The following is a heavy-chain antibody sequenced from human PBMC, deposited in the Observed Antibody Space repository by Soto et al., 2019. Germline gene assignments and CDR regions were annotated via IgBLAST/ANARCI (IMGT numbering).Heavy chain of an antibody. CDR3: WLWFGELAWAFDI. CDR1: GYTFTSYG. J-gene: IGHJ3*02. Sequence: ASVKASCKASGYTFTSYGISWVRQAPGQGLEWMGWISAYNGNTDYAQKLQGRVTMTTDTSTSTAYMELRSLRSDDTAVYYCWLWFGELAWAFDIWGQGTMVTVSS. V-gene: IGHV1-18*01. CDR2: ISAYNGNT. D-gene: IGHD3-10*01.